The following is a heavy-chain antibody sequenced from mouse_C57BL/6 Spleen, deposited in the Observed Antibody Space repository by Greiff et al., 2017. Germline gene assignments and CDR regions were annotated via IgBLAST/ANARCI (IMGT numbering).Heavy chain of an antibody. V-gene: IGHV5-17*01. CDR3: ARGLLLDY. CDR1: GFTFSDYG. D-gene: IGHD2-3*01. J-gene: IGHJ2*01. CDR2: ISSGSSTI. Sequence: EVKLMESGGGLVKPGGSLKLSCAASGFTFSDYGMHWVRQAPEKGLEWVAYISSGSSTIYYADTVKGRFTISRDNAKHTRFLQMTSLRSEDTAMYYCARGLLLDYWGQGTTLTVSS.